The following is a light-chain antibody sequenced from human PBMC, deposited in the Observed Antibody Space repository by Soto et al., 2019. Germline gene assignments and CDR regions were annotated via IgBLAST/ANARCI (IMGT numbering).Light chain of an antibody. J-gene: IGKJ1*01. Sequence: IVLTQSPVTLALSPGERAVLSCRASQSVSTSLAWYQHKAGQAPRLFIYDASKRAPGIPARFSGSGSGTDFTLTNSSLEPEDLAVYYCQVRDVWPSFGQGTKVEIK. CDR2: DAS. CDR3: QVRDVWPS. V-gene: IGKV3-11*01. CDR1: QSVSTS.